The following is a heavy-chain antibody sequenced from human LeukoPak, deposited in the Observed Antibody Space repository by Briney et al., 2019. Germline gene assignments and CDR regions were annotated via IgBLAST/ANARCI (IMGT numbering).Heavy chain of an antibody. D-gene: IGHD2/OR15-2a*01. CDR2: INTDGRTT. V-gene: IGHV3-74*01. CDR1: GFSFSSYW. CDR3: ARGNTYMFDY. J-gene: IGHJ4*02. Sequence: QSGGSLRLSCAASGFSFSSYWMNWVRQAPGKGLVWVAHINTDGRTTTYADSVKGRFTVARDNAKNTLYLEMNRLRAEDTAVYYCARGNTYMFDYWGQGTQVTVSS.